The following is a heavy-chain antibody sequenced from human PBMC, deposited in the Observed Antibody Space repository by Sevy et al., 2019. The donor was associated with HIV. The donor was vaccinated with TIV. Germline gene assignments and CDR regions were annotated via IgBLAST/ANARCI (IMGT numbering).Heavy chain of an antibody. Sequence: ASVKVSCKAFGGTFSSYAISWVRQAPGQGVEWMGGIIPISATANYAQKFQGRVTITADESTSTAYMEMSGLRSEDTAVYYCASTDYYDSDGYYLYAFDIWGQGTMVTVSS. CDR2: IIPISATA. CDR1: GGTFSSYA. J-gene: IGHJ3*02. CDR3: ASTDYYDSDGYYLYAFDI. D-gene: IGHD3-22*01. V-gene: IGHV1-69*13.